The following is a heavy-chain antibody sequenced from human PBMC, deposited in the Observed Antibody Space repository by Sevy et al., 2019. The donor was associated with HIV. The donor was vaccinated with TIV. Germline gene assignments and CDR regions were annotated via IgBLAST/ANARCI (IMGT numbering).Heavy chain of an antibody. D-gene: IGHD3-3*01. V-gene: IGHV3-48*02. CDR2: ISSSSSTI. CDR3: ARNSLRFLEWLPKSYYYYGMDV. J-gene: IGHJ6*02. Sequence: GGSLRLSCAASGFTFSSYSMNWVRQAPGKGLEWVSYISSSSSTIYYADSVKGRFNISRDNAKNSLYLQMNSLRDEDTAVYYCARNSLRFLEWLPKSYYYYGMDVWGQGTTVTVSS. CDR1: GFTFSSYS.